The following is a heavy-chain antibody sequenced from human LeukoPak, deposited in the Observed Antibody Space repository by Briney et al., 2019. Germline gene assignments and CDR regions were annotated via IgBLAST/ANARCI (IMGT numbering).Heavy chain of an antibody. CDR1: GFAFSGTW. D-gene: IGHD3-3*01. J-gene: IGHJ4*02. Sequence: GGSLRLSCAGSGFAFSGTWLNWVRQAPGQGLEWVGRINTRTDGATTTYAAPVKGRFTISRDDSKSTLYLEMNSLKTEDTAVYYCTTEFWYYFNNWGQGTLVTVSS. CDR2: INTRTDGATT. V-gene: IGHV3-15*01. CDR3: TTEFWYYFNN.